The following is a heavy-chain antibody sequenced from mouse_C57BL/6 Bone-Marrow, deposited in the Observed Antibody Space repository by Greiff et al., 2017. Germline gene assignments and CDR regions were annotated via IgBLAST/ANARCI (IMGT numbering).Heavy chain of an antibody. CDR2: INPSSGYT. CDR1: GYTFTSYT. Sequence: VKLIESGAELARPGASVKMSCKASGYTFTSYTMHWVKQRPGQGLEWIGYINPSSGYTKYNQKFKDKATLTADKSSSTAYMQLISLPSADSAVYYGARSLYYGDSYFDYWGQGTTLTVSS. CDR3: ARSLYYGDSYFDY. J-gene: IGHJ2*01. D-gene: IGHD2-13*01. V-gene: IGHV1-4*01.